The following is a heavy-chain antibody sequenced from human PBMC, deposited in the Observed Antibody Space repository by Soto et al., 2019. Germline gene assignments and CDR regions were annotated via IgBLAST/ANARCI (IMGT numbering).Heavy chain of an antibody. D-gene: IGHD2-2*01. Sequence: QVQLVESGGGVVQPGRSLRLSCAASGVSFSSYAMHWVRQAPGRGPEWVTIILSDGSNKDYADSVKGRFTISRDNSKTTIYQQMNSLRRYDTALYYCATPYCSMGSGHKPGWWYFDVWGRGTLVTVAS. CDR1: GVSFSSYA. J-gene: IGHJ2*01. CDR3: ATPYCSMGSGHKPGWWYFDV. V-gene: IGHV3-30-3*01. CDR2: ILSDGSNK.